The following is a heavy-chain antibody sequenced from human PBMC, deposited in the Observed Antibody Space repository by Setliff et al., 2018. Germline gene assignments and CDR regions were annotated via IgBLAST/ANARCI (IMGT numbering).Heavy chain of an antibody. Sequence: ASVKVSCKASGGTFTSHYMHWVRQAPGLGLEWMGTINPSSGRTSYAQKFQGRVTMTRDTSTSTAYMGMSSLRSEDTAVYYCARDVFPYHYEGAFDIWGQGTMVTVSS. CDR3: ARDVFPYHYEGAFDI. V-gene: IGHV1-46*01. CDR1: GGTFTSHY. D-gene: IGHD3-22*01. CDR2: INPSSGRT. J-gene: IGHJ3*02.